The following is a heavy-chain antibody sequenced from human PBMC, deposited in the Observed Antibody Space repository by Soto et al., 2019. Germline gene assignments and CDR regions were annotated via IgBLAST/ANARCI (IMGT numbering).Heavy chain of an antibody. V-gene: IGHV3-13*01. D-gene: IGHD6-13*01. J-gene: IGHJ6*03. CDR2: IGTAGDT. Sequence: GGSLRLSCAASGFTFSSYDMHWVRQATGKGLEWVSAIGTAGDTYYPGSVKGRFTISRENAKNSLYLQMNSLRAGDTAVYYCARGPPPGIAAAGTYYYYYYYMDVWGKGTTVTVSS. CDR3: ARGPPPGIAAAGTYYYYYYYMDV. CDR1: GFTFSSYD.